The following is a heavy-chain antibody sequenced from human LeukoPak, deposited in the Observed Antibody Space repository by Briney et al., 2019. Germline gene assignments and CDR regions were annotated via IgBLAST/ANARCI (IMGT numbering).Heavy chain of an antibody. CDR2: ISSSSSTI. V-gene: IGHV3-48*01. Sequence: GGSPRLSCAASGFTFSSYSMNWVRQAPGKGLEWVSYISSSSSTIYYADSVKGRFTISRDNSQNTLYLQMNSLRAEDTAVYYCAKDPPGYSSSWYGMDADYWGQGTLVTVSS. D-gene: IGHD6-13*01. J-gene: IGHJ4*02. CDR3: AKDPPGYSSSWYGMDADY. CDR1: GFTFSSYS.